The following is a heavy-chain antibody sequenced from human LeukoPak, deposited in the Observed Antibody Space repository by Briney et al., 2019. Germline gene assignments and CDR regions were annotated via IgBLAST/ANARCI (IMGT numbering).Heavy chain of an antibody. D-gene: IGHD1-26*01. CDR2: IYTSGST. J-gene: IGHJ4*02. Sequence: SETLSLTCTVSGGSISSYYWSWIRQPPGKGLEWIGYIYTSGSTNYNPSLKSRVTMSVDTSKNQFSLKLSSVTAADTAVYYCARSGHRDYFDYWGQGTLVTVSS. V-gene: IGHV4-4*08. CDR3: ARSGHRDYFDY. CDR1: GGSISSYY.